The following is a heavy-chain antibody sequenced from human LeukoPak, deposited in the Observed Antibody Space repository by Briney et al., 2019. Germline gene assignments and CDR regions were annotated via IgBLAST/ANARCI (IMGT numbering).Heavy chain of an antibody. CDR2: IYNSGST. CDR1: GGSISRGSYY. V-gene: IGHV4-61*02. Sequence: SETLSLTCIVSGGSISRGSYYWSWIRQPAGKGQEWMGRIYNSGSTNYKPSLKSRVTISTDMSKNQISLKLSSVTAADTAVYYCARQTFGVLYFDSWGQGTLVIVSS. CDR3: ARQTFGVLYFDS. J-gene: IGHJ4*02. D-gene: IGHD3-10*01.